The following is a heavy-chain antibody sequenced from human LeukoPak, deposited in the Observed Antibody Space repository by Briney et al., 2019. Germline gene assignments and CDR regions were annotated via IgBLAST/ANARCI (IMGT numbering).Heavy chain of an antibody. CDR1: GSTFSSYS. Sequence: GGSLRLSCAASGSTFSSYSMNWVRQAPGKGLEWVSSISSSSSYIYYADSVKGRFTISRDNAKNSLYLQMNSLRAEDTAVYYCARDDQYCSSTSCYSGWFDPWGQGTLVTVSS. J-gene: IGHJ5*02. CDR2: ISSSSSYI. CDR3: ARDDQYCSSTSCYSGWFDP. D-gene: IGHD2-2*01. V-gene: IGHV3-21*01.